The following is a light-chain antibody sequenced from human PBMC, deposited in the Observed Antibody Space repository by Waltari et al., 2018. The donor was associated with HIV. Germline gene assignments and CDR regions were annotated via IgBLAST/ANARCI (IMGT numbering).Light chain of an antibody. CDR2: EVT. J-gene: IGLJ2*01. CDR3: SSYAGSNNLV. V-gene: IGLV2-8*01. CDR1: SSDVGGYNF. Sequence: QSALTQPPSASGSPGQSVTISCTGTSSDVGGYNFVSWYHQHPGKAPTLMMFEVTKRPSGGPARFSGSKTGNTASLTVSGLQADDEADYYCSSYAGSNNLVFGGGTKLTVL.